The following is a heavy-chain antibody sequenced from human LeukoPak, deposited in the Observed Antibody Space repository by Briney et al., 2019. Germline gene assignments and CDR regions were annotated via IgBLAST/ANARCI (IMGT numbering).Heavy chain of an antibody. J-gene: IGHJ4*02. Sequence: GGSLRLSCAASGFTFRKYAMSWVRQAPGKGLEWVSRISGSGDTSNYADSVRGRFTISRDNSRNTLYLQMNSLRAGDTAVYYCATLYSDYGDYWGQGDLVTVSS. CDR1: GFTFRKYA. V-gene: IGHV3-23*01. CDR2: ISGSGDTS. CDR3: ATLYSDYGDY. D-gene: IGHD1-26*01.